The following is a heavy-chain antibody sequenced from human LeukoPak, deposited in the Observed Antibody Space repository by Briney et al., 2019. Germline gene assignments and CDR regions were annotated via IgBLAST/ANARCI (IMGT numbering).Heavy chain of an antibody. CDR2: IYFSGTT. V-gene: IGHV4-59*01. Sequence: SETLSLTCTVSGGSISNYYWSWLRQPPGKGLEWIGYIYFSGTTNINPSLKSRVTISVDMSKNQFSLKLSSVTAADTAVYYCAREDPQTTVPEGLDVWGQGATVTVSS. CDR3: AREDPQTTVPEGLDV. J-gene: IGHJ6*02. D-gene: IGHD4-17*01. CDR1: GGSISNYY.